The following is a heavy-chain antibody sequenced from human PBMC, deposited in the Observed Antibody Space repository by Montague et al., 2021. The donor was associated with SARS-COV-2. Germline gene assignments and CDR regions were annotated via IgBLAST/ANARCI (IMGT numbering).Heavy chain of an antibody. CDR1: GGSFSGYY. CDR2: INPSGGT. V-gene: IGHV4-34*01. D-gene: IGHD1-26*01. CDR3: AGSLSGNQERGDY. J-gene: IGHJ4*01. Sequence: SETLSLTCAVYGGSFSGYYWSWIRQPPGKGLEWIGEINPSGGTNYNPSLKSRVTISVDTPKNQFSLKLSSVTAADTAVYYCAGSLSGNQERGDYWGHGTLVTVSS.